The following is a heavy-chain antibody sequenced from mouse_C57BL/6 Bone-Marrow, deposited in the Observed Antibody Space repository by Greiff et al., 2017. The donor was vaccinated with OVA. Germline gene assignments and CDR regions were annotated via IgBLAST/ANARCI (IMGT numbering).Heavy chain of an antibody. CDR3: ASRSWFAY. CDR2: INPNSGTT. V-gene: IGHV1-39*01. CDR1: GYSFTDYN. J-gene: IGHJ3*01. Sequence: EVQLQQSGPELVKPGASVTISCKASGYSFTDYNMNWVKQSNGKRLEWIGVINPNSGTTSYNQKFKGKATLTVDQSSSPAYMQLNSLTSEDSSFDCCASRSWFAYWGQGTLVTVSA.